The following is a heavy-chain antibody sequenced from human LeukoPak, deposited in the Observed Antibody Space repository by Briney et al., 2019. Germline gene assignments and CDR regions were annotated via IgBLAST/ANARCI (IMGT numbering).Heavy chain of an antibody. D-gene: IGHD2-8*01. J-gene: IGHJ4*02. Sequence: PSETLSLTCTVSGGSISSYYWSWIRQPPGKGLEWIGYIYYSGSTNYNPSLKSRVTISVDTSKNQFPLKLSSVTAADTAVYYCARDPGCTNGVCYGNLNYFDYWGQGTLVTVSS. CDR1: GGSISSYY. CDR3: ARDPGCTNGVCYGNLNYFDY. V-gene: IGHV4-59*01. CDR2: IYYSGST.